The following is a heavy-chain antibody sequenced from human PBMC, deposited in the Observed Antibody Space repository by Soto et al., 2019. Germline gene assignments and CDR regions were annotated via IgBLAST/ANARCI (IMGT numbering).Heavy chain of an antibody. V-gene: IGHV1-8*01. J-gene: IGHJ4*02. D-gene: IGHD1-1*01. CDR3: ARSNRDGQNPTLRTLSY. CDR2: MNPNSGNT. Sequence: QVQLVQSGAEVKKPGASVKVSCKASGYTFTSYDINWVRQATGQGLEWMGWMNPNSGNTGYAQKFQGRVTMTRNTSISTAYMELSSLRSEDTAVYYCARSNRDGQNPTLRTLSYWGQGTLVTVSS. CDR1: GYTFTSYD.